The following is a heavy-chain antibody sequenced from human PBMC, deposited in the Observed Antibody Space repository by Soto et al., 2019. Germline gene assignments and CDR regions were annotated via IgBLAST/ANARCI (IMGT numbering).Heavy chain of an antibody. CDR1: GGTYSSYA. J-gene: IGHJ4*02. D-gene: IGHD6-6*01. CDR2: IIPIFGTA. Sequence: ASVKVSCKASGGTYSSYAISWVRQAPGQGLEWMGGIIPIFGTANYAQKFQGRVTITADKSTSTAYMELSSLRSEDTAVYYCARGGEYSSSPLYYFDYWGQGTLVTVSS. CDR3: ARGGEYSSSPLYYFDY. V-gene: IGHV1-69*06.